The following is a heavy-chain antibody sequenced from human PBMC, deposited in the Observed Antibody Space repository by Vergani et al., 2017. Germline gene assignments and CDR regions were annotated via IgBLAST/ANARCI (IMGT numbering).Heavy chain of an antibody. CDR3: VRGGRGDHGDFWSRRGP. CDR2: ISNDGGNK. D-gene: IGHD3-3*01. CDR1: VFTFSACP. V-gene: IGHV3-30*03. J-gene: IGHJ5*02. Sequence: VQLLQSGGGVIQPGGSVRLSCAASVFTFSACPMTWVRQAPGKGLEWVAVISNDGGNKYYADSVKGRFTIYKDNTVDMLSLQMNSLRPDDTAVYYCVRGGRGDHGDFWSRRGPWGQGTRVIVSS.